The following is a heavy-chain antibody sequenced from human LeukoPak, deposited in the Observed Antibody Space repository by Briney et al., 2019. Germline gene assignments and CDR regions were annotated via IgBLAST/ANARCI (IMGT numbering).Heavy chain of an antibody. CDR1: GFTFSNAW. CDR3: TTNPLNGAFDI. Sequence: GGSLRLSCAASGFTFSNAWMSWVRQAPGKGLEWVGRIKSKTDGGTTDSAAPVKGRFTISRDDSKNTLYLQMNSLKTEDTAVYYCTTNPLNGAFDIWGQGTMVTGSS. J-gene: IGHJ3*02. D-gene: IGHD2-8*01. CDR2: IKSKTDGGTT. V-gene: IGHV3-15*01.